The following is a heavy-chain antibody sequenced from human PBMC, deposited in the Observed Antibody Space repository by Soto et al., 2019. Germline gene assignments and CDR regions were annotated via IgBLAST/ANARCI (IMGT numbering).Heavy chain of an antibody. CDR3: VRDRSTCKDY. Sequence: EVQLVESGGGLVQPGGSLRLSCAASGFTFSSYWMHWVRQVPGERLVWVSRIKSDGTSTDYADSVKGRFTISRDNAKNRLYLQMNSLRVEDTAVYYCVRDRSTCKDYWGQGTLVTVSS. CDR2: IKSDGTST. J-gene: IGHJ4*02. V-gene: IGHV3-74*01. D-gene: IGHD2-2*01. CDR1: GFTFSSYW.